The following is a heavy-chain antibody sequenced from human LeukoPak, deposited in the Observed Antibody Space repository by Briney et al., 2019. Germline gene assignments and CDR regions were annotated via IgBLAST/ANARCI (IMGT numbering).Heavy chain of an antibody. CDR2: IYYSGST. J-gene: IGHJ4*02. CDR1: SASINSSNYY. CDR3: ASLRERSYYARGFDY. V-gene: IGHV4-39*01. Sequence: AETLSLTCTLSSASINSSNYYWGCLRQPPGMGLGWIVGIYYSGSTYFNPSLKSRVTISVDTPKNQFSLKLSSVTAADTAVYHCASLRERSYYARGFDYWGRGTLVTVSS. D-gene: IGHD1-26*01.